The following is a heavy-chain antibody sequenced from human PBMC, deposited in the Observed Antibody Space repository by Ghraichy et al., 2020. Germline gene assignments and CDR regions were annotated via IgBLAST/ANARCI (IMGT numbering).Heavy chain of an antibody. CDR3: AKGVLRYFDWFGDVFDI. CDR2: INWKGGSI. D-gene: IGHD3-9*01. Sequence: LSLTCAAPRFKFDDYAMHWVRQPPGKGLEWVSGINWKGGSIGYADSVKGRFTISRDNAKNSLHLQMNSLRVEDTALYYCAKGVLRYFDWFGDVFDIRGQGTMVTVSS. J-gene: IGHJ3*02. V-gene: IGHV3-9*01. CDR1: RFKFDDYA.